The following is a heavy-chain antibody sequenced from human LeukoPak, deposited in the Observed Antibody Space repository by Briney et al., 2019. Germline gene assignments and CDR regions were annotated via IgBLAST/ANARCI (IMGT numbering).Heavy chain of an antibody. V-gene: IGHV4-31*03. Sequence: PSETLPLTCTVSGGSISSGGYYWSWIRQHPGKGLEWIGYIYYSGSTYYNPSLKSRVTISVDTSKNQFSLKLSSVTAADTAVYYCARERGSGWYNAIGYWGQGTLVTVSS. CDR2: IYYSGST. J-gene: IGHJ4*02. CDR1: GGSISSGGYY. D-gene: IGHD6-19*01. CDR3: ARERGSGWYNAIGY.